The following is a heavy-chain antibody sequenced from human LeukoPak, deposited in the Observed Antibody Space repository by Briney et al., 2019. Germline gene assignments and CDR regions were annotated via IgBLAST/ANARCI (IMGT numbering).Heavy chain of an antibody. CDR3: ARRYDNSEYFTY. V-gene: IGHV5-51*01. Sequence: GESLKISCKASGYTFTNYWIGWVRQMPGKGLEWMGIIYPGDSDTKYSPSFQGQVTISADKSISTAYLQWSSLKASDTAMYYCARRYDNSEYFTYWGQGTLVTVSS. CDR1: GYTFTNYW. CDR2: IYPGDSDT. D-gene: IGHD3-22*01. J-gene: IGHJ4*02.